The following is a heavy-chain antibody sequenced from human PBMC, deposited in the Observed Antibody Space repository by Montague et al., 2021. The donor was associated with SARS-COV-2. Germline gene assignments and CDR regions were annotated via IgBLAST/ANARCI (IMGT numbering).Heavy chain of an antibody. D-gene: IGHD3-9*01. CDR2: ITSSGSTI. CDR1: GFTFSSYE. Sequence: SLRLSFAASGFTFSSYEMNWVRQAPGKGLEWVSYITSSGSTIYYADSVKGRFTISRDNAKNSLFLQMNSLRAEDTAVYYCARDLRDYDILTGYLWGQGTLVTVSS. CDR3: ARDLRDYDILTGYL. V-gene: IGHV3-48*03. J-gene: IGHJ4*02.